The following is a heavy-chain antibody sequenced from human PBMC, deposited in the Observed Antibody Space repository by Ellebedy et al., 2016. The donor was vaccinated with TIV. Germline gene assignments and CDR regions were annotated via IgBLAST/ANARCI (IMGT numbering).Heavy chain of an antibody. V-gene: IGHV1-69*13. CDR2: IIAIFGTT. Sequence: SVQVSCKASGATFSGSAISWVRQAPGQGLEWIGGIIAIFGTTKYAQKFQGRLTITADQLTTTSYMELSGLTFEDTAVYFCARHIGYSNGPSEYWGQGSLVTVSS. J-gene: IGHJ4*02. CDR1: GATFSGSA. CDR3: ARHIGYSNGPSEY. D-gene: IGHD6-19*01.